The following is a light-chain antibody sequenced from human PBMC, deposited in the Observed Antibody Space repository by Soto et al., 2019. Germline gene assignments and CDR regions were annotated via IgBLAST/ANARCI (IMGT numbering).Light chain of an antibody. CDR1: QSVSSNY. J-gene: IGKJ4*01. Sequence: EIVLTQSPGTLSLSPGERATLSCRASQSVSSNYLAWYQLKPGQAPRLLIYGASSRATGIPGRFSGSGSGTDFTLTISRLEPEDFAVYYCQQYGSSLLTFGGGTKVDIK. CDR2: GAS. CDR3: QQYGSSLLT. V-gene: IGKV3-20*01.